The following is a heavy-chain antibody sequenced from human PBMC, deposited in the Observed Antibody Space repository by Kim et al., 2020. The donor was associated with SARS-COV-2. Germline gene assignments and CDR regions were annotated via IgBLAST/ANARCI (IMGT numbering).Heavy chain of an antibody. CDR3: ARDPSIAVAGTYHH. J-gene: IGHJ4*02. CDR1: GYTFTGYY. CDR2: INPNSGGT. V-gene: IGHV1-2*02. D-gene: IGHD6-19*01. Sequence: ASVKVSCKASGYTFTGYYMHWVRQAPGQGLEWMGWINPNSGGTNYAQKFQGRVTMTRDTSISTAYMELSRLRAADTAVYYCARDPSIAVAGTYHHWGQGTLVTVSS.